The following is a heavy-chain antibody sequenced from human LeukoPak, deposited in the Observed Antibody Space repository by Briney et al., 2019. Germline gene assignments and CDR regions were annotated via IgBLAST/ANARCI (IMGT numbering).Heavy chain of an antibody. CDR1: GYSISSGYY. V-gene: IGHV4-38-2*02. J-gene: IGHJ6*03. CDR2: IYHSGST. D-gene: IGHD6-6*01. Sequence: SETLSLTCTVSGYSISSGYYWGWIRQPPGKGLEWIGSIYHSGSTYYNPSLKSRATISVDTSKNQFSLKLSSVTAADTAVYYCARASNYYYYYMDVWGKGTTVTVSS. CDR3: ARASNYYYYYMDV.